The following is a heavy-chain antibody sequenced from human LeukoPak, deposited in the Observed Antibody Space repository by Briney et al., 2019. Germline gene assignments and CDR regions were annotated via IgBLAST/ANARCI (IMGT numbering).Heavy chain of an antibody. J-gene: IGHJ4*02. Sequence: GGSLRLSCAASGFTFSSYSMNWVRQAPGKGLEWVSYSSSSDSTKYYADSVKGRFTISRDNAKNSLYLQMNSLRAEDTAVYYCARDTSTVTNREFDYWGQGTLVTVSS. CDR1: GFTFSSYS. V-gene: IGHV3-48*01. CDR3: ARDTSTVTNREFDY. CDR2: SSSSDSTK. D-gene: IGHD4-17*01.